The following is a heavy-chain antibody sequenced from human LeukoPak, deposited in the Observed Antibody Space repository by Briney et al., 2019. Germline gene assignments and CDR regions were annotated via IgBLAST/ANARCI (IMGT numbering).Heavy chain of an antibody. V-gene: IGHV1-2*02. CDR3: ARALLWFGDN. CDR2: INPNSGGT. J-gene: IGHJ4*02. D-gene: IGHD3-10*01. CDR1: GGTFSSYA. Sequence: ASVKVSCKASGGTFSSYAISWVRQAPGQGLEWMGWINPNSGGTNYAQKFQGRVTMTRDTSISTAYMELSRLRSDDTAVYYCARALLWFGDNWGQGTLVTVSS.